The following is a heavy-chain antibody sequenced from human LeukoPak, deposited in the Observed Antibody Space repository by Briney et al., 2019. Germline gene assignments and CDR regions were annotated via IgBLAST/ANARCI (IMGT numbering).Heavy chain of an antibody. V-gene: IGHV4-59*01. CDR1: GGSISSYY. CDR3: ARDSYYGSTSSHLDY. J-gene: IGHJ4*01. CDR2: IYYSGST. D-gene: IGHD3-10*01. Sequence: SETLSLTCTVSGGSISSYYWSWIRQPPGKGLEWIGYIYYSGSTSYNPSLRSRVTISGDTSKNHFSLKLSSVTAADTALYYCARDSYYGSTSSHLDYWGHGTLVTGSS.